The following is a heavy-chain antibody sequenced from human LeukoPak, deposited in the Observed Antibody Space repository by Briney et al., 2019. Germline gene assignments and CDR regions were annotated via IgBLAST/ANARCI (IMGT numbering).Heavy chain of an antibody. Sequence: SETLSLTCTVSGYSISSGYYWGWIRQPPGKGLEWIGSIYHSGSTYYNPSLKSRVTISVDTSKNQFSLKLSSVTAADTAVYYCARGDWFDPWGQGTLVTVSS. V-gene: IGHV4-38-2*02. J-gene: IGHJ5*02. CDR1: GYSISSGYY. CDR2: IYHSGST. CDR3: ARGDWFDP.